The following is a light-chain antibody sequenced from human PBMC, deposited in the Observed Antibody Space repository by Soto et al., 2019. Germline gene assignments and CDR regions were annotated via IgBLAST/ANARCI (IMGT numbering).Light chain of an antibody. Sequence: DIQMTQSPSSLCASVGDRVTITCRASQSVSSYLNWYQQRPGKAPKLLSHSASSLQSGVPSRFSGGESGTDFSITISSLQPEDCATYYCQQSYDIPFTFGQGTKVEIK. CDR1: QSVSSY. V-gene: IGKV1-39*01. J-gene: IGKJ1*01. CDR3: QQSYDIPFT. CDR2: SAS.